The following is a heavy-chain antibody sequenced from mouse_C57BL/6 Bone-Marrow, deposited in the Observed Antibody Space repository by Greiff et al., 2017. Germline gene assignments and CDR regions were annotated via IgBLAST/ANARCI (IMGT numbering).Heavy chain of an antibody. Sequence: QVQLQQSGAELVKPGASVKLSCKASGYTFTSYWMHWVKQRPGQGLEWIGMIHPNSGSTNYNEKFKSKATLTVDKSSSTAYMQISSLTSEDSAVYYCARNLGAMDYWGQGTSVTVSS. J-gene: IGHJ4*01. V-gene: IGHV1-64*01. D-gene: IGHD4-1*01. CDR2: IHPNSGST. CDR3: ARNLGAMDY. CDR1: GYTFTSYW.